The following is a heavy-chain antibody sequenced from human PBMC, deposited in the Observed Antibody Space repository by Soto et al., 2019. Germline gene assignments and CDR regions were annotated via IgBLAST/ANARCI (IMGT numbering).Heavy chain of an antibody. Sequence: QVYLVQSGAEVKKPGASVKVSCKASGYTFTSYGITWVRQAPGQGLEWMGWISAHNGNTDYAQKLQGRVIVTRDTSTSTAYMELRSLISDDPAVYYCARGRYGDYWGQGALVTVSS. CDR3: ARGRYGDY. CDR1: GYTFTSYG. D-gene: IGHD1-1*01. J-gene: IGHJ4*02. CDR2: ISAHNGNT. V-gene: IGHV1-18*01.